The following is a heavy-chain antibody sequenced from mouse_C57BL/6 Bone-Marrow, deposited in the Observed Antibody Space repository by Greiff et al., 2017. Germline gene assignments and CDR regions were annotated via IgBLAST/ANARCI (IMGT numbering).Heavy chain of an antibody. D-gene: IGHD3-1*01. J-gene: IGHJ4*01. CDR2: ISNLAYSI. CDR1: GFTFSDYG. Sequence: EVKLMESGGGLVQPGGSLKLSCAASGFTFSDYGMAWVRQAPRKGPEWVAFISNLAYSIYYADPVTGRFTISRENAKNTLYLEMSSLRSEDTAMYYCARHRGLDYYAMDYWGQGTSVTVSS. CDR3: ARHRGLDYYAMDY. V-gene: IGHV5-15*01.